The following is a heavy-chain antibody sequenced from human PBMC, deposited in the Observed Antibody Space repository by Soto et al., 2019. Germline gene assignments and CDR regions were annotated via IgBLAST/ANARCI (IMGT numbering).Heavy chain of an antibody. Sequence: KQSQTLSLTCTVSGGSISSSSYYWGWIRQPPGKGLEWIGSIYYSGSTYYNPSLKSRVTISVDTSKNQFSLKLSSVTAADTAVYYCARGFEVYRVFLRIKRGWFDPWGQGTLVTVSS. D-gene: IGHD2-8*01. CDR3: ARGFEVYRVFLRIKRGWFDP. J-gene: IGHJ5*02. V-gene: IGHV4-39*01. CDR2: IYYSGST. CDR1: GGSISSSSYY.